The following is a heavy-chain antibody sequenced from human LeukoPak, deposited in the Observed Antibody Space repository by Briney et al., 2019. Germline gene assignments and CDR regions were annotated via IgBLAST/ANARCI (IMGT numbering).Heavy chain of an antibody. CDR1: GFTFSSYA. Sequence: GGSLRLSCAASGFTFSSYAMSWVRQAPGKGPEWVSAISGSGGSTYYADSVKGRFTISRDNSKNTLYLQMNSLRAEDTAVYYCAKGKGVATMGYFDYWGQGTLVTVSS. D-gene: IGHD5-12*01. CDR3: AKGKGVATMGYFDY. J-gene: IGHJ4*02. CDR2: ISGSGGST. V-gene: IGHV3-23*01.